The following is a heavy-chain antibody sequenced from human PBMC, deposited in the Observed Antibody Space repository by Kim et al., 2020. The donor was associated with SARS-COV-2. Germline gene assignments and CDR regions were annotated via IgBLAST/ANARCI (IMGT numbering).Heavy chain of an antibody. D-gene: IGHD1-20*01. V-gene: IGHV4-34*01. CDR1: GGSFSGYY. CDR2: INHSGST. CDR3: ARGLRWYNRIGAFDI. J-gene: IGHJ3*02. Sequence: SETLSLTCAVYGGSFSGYYWSWIRQPPGKGLEWIGEINHSGSTNYNPSLKSRVTISVDTSKNQFSLKLSSVTAADTAVYYCARGLRWYNRIGAFDIWGQGTMVTVSS.